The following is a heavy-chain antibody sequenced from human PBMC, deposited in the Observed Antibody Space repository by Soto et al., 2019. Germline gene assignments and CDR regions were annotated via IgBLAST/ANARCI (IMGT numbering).Heavy chain of an antibody. Sequence: QVQLQQWGAGLLKPSETLSLTSAVYGGSFSGYYWNWVRQPPGKGLEWIGKIKHSGGTHYNPSLKFRVCISVDTSKNQVSLRLTSVTAADTAVYYCARAYDYGDTGAALDTWGQGTMVTVSS. J-gene: IGHJ3*02. CDR2: IKHSGGT. CDR1: GGSFSGYY. D-gene: IGHD4-17*01. CDR3: ARAYDYGDTGAALDT. V-gene: IGHV4-34*01.